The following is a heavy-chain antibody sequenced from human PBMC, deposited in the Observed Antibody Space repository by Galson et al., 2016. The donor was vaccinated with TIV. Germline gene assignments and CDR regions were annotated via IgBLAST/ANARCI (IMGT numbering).Heavy chain of an antibody. J-gene: IGHJ4*02. D-gene: IGHD3-10*01. CDR3: ACYPNLFGSGNYYKDFDF. CDR2: INHKGST. Sequence: SETLSLTCTVSGDSISRGAYYWNWIRQPPGKGLEWIGEINHKGSTSYNPSLKNRVSMSVDRSKSQFSLRLSSVTAADTAVYYCACYPNLFGSGNYYKDFDFWGQGILVTVSS. CDR1: GDSISRGAYY. V-gene: IGHV4-34*01.